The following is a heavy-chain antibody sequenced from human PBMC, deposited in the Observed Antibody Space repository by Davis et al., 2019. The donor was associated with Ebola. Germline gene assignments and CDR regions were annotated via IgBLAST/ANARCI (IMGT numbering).Heavy chain of an antibody. CDR3: ARIESITGDSHY. Sequence: GESLKISCAASGFTFSSYGMHWVRQAPGKGPEWGAVIWYDGSNKYYADSVKGRFTISRDNSKNTLYLQMNSLSAEDTAVYYCARIESITGDSHYWGQGTLVTVSS. CDR2: IWYDGSNK. V-gene: IGHV3-33*01. J-gene: IGHJ4*02. D-gene: IGHD5/OR15-5a*01. CDR1: GFTFSSYG.